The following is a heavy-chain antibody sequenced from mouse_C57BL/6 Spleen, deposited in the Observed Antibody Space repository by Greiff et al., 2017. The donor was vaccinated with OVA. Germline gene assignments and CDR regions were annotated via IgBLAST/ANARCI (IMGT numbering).Heavy chain of an antibody. J-gene: IGHJ4*01. CDR3: TNGYSGKNYAMDY. Sequence: EVKLVESGAELVRPGASVKLSCTASGFNIKDDYMHWVKQRPEQGLEWIGWIDPENGDTEYASKFQGKATITADTSSNTAYLQLSSLTSEDTAVYYCTNGYSGKNYAMDYWGQGTSVTVSS. V-gene: IGHV14-4*01. CDR1: GFNIKDDY. D-gene: IGHD2-3*01. CDR2: IDPENGDT.